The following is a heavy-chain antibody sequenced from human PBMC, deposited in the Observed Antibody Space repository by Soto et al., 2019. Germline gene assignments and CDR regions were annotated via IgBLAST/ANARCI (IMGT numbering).Heavy chain of an antibody. Sequence: GGSLRLSCSASGFTFSSYPMHWVRQAPGKGLEYVSAINSNGGSTYYADSVKGRFTISRDNSKNTLYLQMSSLRADDTAVYYCVTGITVIVVPHYSDYWGQGTLVTVSS. CDR1: GFTFSSYP. D-gene: IGHD3-22*01. CDR3: VTGITVIVVPHYSDY. J-gene: IGHJ4*02. V-gene: IGHV3-64D*08. CDR2: INSNGGST.